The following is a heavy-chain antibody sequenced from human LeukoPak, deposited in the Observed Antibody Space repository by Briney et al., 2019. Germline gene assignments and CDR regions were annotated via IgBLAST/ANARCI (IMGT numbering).Heavy chain of an antibody. D-gene: IGHD6-13*01. Sequence: ASVKVSCKASGYTFTGHYIHWVRQAPGQGLEWMGWINPNSGGTKYAQKFQGRVTMTRDTSISTAYMEVSSLRSDDTAVYYCARTLYIAAAPGGFDYWGQGTLVAVSS. CDR3: ARTLYIAAAPGGFDY. V-gene: IGHV1-2*02. CDR1: GYTFTGHY. J-gene: IGHJ4*02. CDR2: INPNSGGT.